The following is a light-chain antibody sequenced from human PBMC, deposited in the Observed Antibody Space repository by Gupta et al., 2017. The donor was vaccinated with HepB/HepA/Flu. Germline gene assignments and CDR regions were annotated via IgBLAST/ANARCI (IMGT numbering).Light chain of an antibody. CDR2: RNN. CDR1: SSNIGSNY. Sequence: QSVLTQPPSASETPGQRVTISCSGSSSNIGSNYVYWYQQLPGTAPKLLIYRNNQRPSGVPDRFSGSKSGTSASLAISGLLSDDEADYYCAAWDDRLSGWVFGGGAKLTVL. J-gene: IGLJ3*02. CDR3: AAWDDRLSGWV. V-gene: IGLV1-47*01.